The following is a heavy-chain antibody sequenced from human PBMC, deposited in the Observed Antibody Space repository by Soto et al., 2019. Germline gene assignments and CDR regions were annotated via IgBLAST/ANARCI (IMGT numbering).Heavy chain of an antibody. J-gene: IGHJ4*02. V-gene: IGHV3-7*05. CDR3: AGGSGWTSER. Sequence: DVQLVESGGGLVPPGGSLRLSCAASAFTCGTYYMSWVRQAPGKGLEWVANINQDGSEKHYVDSVQGGFTISRDSAKHALCLQMNSLRAEETAVYFCAGGSGWTSERWGQGTLVTVSS. CDR2: INQDGSEK. CDR1: AFTCGTYY. D-gene: IGHD6-19*01.